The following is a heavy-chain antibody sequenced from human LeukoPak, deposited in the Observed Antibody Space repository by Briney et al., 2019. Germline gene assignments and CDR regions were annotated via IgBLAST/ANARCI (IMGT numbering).Heavy chain of an antibody. J-gene: IGHJ5*02. V-gene: IGHV3-23*01. CDR3: ARDRGEVRGVVVPAAWEP. D-gene: IGHD2-2*01. CDR2: ISGSGSST. Sequence: PGGSLRLSCAASGFTFSKYGLSWVSQAPGKWLEWVSAISGSGSSTYYADSVKGRFTISRDNSKNTLYLQMNSLRAEDTAVYYCARDRGEVRGVVVPAAWEPWGQGTLVTVSS. CDR1: GFTFSKYG.